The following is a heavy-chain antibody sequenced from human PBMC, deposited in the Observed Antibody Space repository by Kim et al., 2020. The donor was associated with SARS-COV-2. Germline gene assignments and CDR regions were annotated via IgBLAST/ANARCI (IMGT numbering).Heavy chain of an antibody. D-gene: IGHD6-13*01. Sequence: NPSLRDRVPIPVDKSKNQFSLKLSSVTAADTAVYYCARGIGSTWYYAFDIWGQGTMVTVSS. V-gene: IGHV4-61*05. CDR3: ARGIGSTWYYAFDI. J-gene: IGHJ3*02.